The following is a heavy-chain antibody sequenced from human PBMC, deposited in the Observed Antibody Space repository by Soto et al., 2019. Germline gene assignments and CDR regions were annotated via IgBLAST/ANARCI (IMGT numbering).Heavy chain of an antibody. CDR3: ARDMTRTVVPYFDF. J-gene: IGHJ4*02. V-gene: IGHV1-69*06. CDR2: IIPISGAA. D-gene: IGHD1-7*01. Sequence: GASVKVSCKASGGTFSNYVVNWVRQAPGQGLEWMGRIIPISGAANYAQKFQGRVTITADKSTSTSYMELSSLRSEDMAVYYCARDMTRTVVPYFDFWGQGTLVTVSS. CDR1: GGTFSNYV.